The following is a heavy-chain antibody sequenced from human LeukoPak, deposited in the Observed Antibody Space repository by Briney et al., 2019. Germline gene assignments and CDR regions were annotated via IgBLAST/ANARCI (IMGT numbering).Heavy chain of an antibody. D-gene: IGHD3-3*01. V-gene: IGHV4-4*09. CDR2: IYSSGST. CDR3: ARMLKNTIFVVPLRGQVDYYYMDV. Sequence: SETLSLTCTVSGASISTYYWTWIRQPPGKGLEWLGYIYSSGSTNYNPSLKSRVTISVDTSKNQFSLKLSSVTAADTAFYYCARMLKNTIFVVPLRGQVDYYYMDVWGKGTTITVSS. J-gene: IGHJ6*03. CDR1: GASISTYY.